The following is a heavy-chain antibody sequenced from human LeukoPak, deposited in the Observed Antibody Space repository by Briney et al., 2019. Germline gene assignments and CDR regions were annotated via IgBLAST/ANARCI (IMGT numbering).Heavy chain of an antibody. CDR1: GGTISSYY. J-gene: IGHJ4*02. Sequence: SETLSLTCTVSGGTISSYYWSWIRRPPGKGLEWIGYIYYSGSTNYNPSLKSRVTISVDTSKNQFSLKLSSVTAADTAVYYCARSEYDILTGYPSGDYFDYWGQGTLVTVSS. V-gene: IGHV4-59*01. CDR3: ARSEYDILTGYPSGDYFDY. CDR2: IYYSGST. D-gene: IGHD3-9*01.